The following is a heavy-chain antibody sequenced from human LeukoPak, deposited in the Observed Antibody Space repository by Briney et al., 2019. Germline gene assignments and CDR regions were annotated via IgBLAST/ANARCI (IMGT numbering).Heavy chain of an antibody. D-gene: IGHD3-22*01. CDR1: GFTFSGYS. Sequence: KHWGSLRLSCTASGFTFSGYSMNWIRQAPGKGLEWVSSFGTRSTSIYHAGSVKGRFAISRDNAKNSLYLQMNSLRAEDTALYYCAREVSEGFDFWGQGTLVTVSS. CDR3: AREVSEGFDF. J-gene: IGHJ4*02. CDR2: FGTRSTSI. V-gene: IGHV3-21*01.